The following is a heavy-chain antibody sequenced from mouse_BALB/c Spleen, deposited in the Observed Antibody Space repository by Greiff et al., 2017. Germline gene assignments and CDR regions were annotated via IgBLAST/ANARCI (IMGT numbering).Heavy chain of an antibody. CDR1: GFSLTSYG. J-gene: IGHJ3*01. V-gene: IGHV2-9*02. Sequence: VQLVESGPGLVAPSQSLSITCTVSGFSLTSYGVHWVRQPPGKGLEWLGVIWAGGSTNYNSALMSRLSISKDNSKSQVFLKMNSLQTDDTAMYYCARITTVVATKTWFAYWGQGTLVTVSA. CDR3: ARITTVVATKTWFAY. CDR2: IWAGGST. D-gene: IGHD1-1*01.